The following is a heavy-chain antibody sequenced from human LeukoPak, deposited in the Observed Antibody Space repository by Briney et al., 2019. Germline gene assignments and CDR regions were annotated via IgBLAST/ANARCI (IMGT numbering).Heavy chain of an antibody. CDR2: ITSGSSYI. Sequence: PGGSLRLSCAVAGFNFWNTGMSWVRQAPGKGLEWVSSITSGSSYIYYADSVKGRFTISRDNAKNSLYLQMNSLRAEDTAVYYCARDPYSGSYGNYYYYFMDVWGKGTTVTISS. J-gene: IGHJ6*03. CDR3: ARDPYSGSYGNYYYYFMDV. V-gene: IGHV3-21*01. D-gene: IGHD1-26*01. CDR1: GFNFWNTG.